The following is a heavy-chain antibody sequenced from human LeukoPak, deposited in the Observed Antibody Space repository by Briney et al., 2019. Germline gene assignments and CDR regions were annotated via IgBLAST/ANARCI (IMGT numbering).Heavy chain of an antibody. Sequence: PGGSLRLSCAASGFTFSTYAMTWVRQAPGKGLEWVSTIGGSGTWAFYADSVKGRFTISRDNSKNTLHLQMNNLRAEDTAVYFCARDWFDYWGQGTLVTVSS. CDR3: ARDWFDY. D-gene: IGHD2-21*01. J-gene: IGHJ4*02. V-gene: IGHV3-23*01. CDR1: GFTFSTYA. CDR2: IGGSGTWA.